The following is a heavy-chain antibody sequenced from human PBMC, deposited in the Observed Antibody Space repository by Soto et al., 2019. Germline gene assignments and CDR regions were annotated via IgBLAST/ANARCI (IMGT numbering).Heavy chain of an antibody. CDR2: IVVGSGNT. V-gene: IGHV1-58*01. J-gene: IGHJ4*02. CDR1: GFTFTSSA. D-gene: IGHD1-26*01. CDR3: AAIGVSGADY. Sequence: QMQLVQSGPEVKKPGTSVKVSCKASGFTFTSSAVQWVRQARGQRLEWIGWIVVGSGNTNYAQKFQARVTITRDMPTSTAYMELSSLRSADTAVYYCAAIGVSGADYWGQGTLVTVSS.